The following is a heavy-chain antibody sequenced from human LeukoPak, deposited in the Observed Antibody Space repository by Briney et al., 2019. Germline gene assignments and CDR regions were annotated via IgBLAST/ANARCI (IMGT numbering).Heavy chain of an antibody. CDR2: IIPILGIA. V-gene: IGHV1-69*04. J-gene: IGHJ4*02. D-gene: IGHD4-11*01. Sequence: SVKVSCKASGYTFTSYDINWVRQAPGQGLEWMGRIIPILGIANYAQKFQGRVTITADKSTSTAYMELSSLRSEDTAVYYCARGQSRRFDYWGQGTLVTVSS. CDR3: ARGQSRRFDY. CDR1: GYTFTSYD.